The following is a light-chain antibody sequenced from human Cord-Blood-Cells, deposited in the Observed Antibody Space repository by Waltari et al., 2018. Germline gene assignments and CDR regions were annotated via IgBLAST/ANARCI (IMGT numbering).Light chain of an antibody. CDR2: GAS. J-gene: IGKJ4*01. V-gene: IGKV3-20*01. CDR3: QQYGSSPRRLT. CDR1: QSVSSSY. Sequence: IVLTQTPGTLSLSPGERATLSSRASQSVSSSYLALYQEKPGQATRLLIYGASSRATGIPDRFSGSGSGTDFTLTISRLEPEDFGVYYCQQYGSSPRRLTFGGGTKVEIK.